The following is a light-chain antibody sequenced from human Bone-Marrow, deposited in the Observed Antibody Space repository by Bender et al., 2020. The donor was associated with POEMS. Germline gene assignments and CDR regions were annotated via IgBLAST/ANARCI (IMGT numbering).Light chain of an antibody. Sequence: QSALTQPASVSGSPGQSITISCTGTSSDIATFNLVSWYQQHPGKAPKLMIYEDTKRPSGVSNRFSGSKSGNTASLTISRLQADDEADYYCCSYAGDTTVFGGGTKLTVL. CDR2: EDT. CDR1: SSDIATFNL. CDR3: CSYAGDTTV. V-gene: IGLV2-23*01. J-gene: IGLJ3*02.